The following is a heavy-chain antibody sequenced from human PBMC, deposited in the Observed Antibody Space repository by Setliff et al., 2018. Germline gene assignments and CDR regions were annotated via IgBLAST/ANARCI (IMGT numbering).Heavy chain of an antibody. V-gene: IGHV4-59*01. CDR1: GGSISTFY. D-gene: IGHD1-26*01. CDR3: AAVGIDAGGGWFDP. CDR2: IHYSGST. J-gene: IGHJ5*02. Sequence: SETLSLTCTVSGGSISTFYWSWIRQSPEKGLEWIAYIHYSGSTNQNPSLKSRVTISLDTPKNQFSLKLSSATAADTAVYFCAAVGIDAGGGWFDPWGHGIPVTVSS.